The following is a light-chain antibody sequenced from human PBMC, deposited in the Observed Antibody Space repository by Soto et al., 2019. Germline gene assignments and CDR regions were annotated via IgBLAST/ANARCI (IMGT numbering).Light chain of an antibody. CDR1: QSISSY. CDR2: AAS. CDR3: QQCYPTPLT. J-gene: IGKJ3*01. Sequence: DIQMTQSPSSLSASVGDRVTITCRASQSISSYLSWYQQRPGKAPKLLIYAASSLQRGVPSRFSGRISGTDFSLTICSLQPEDIAAYYCQQCYPTPLTCGPGTKVY. V-gene: IGKV1-39*01.